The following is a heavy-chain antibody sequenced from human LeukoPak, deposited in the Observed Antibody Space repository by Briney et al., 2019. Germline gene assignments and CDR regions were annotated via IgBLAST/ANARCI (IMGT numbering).Heavy chain of an antibody. CDR2: ISSSSSYI. D-gene: IGHD3-3*01. CDR1: GFTFSSYS. Sequence: PGGSLRLSCAASGFTFSSYSMNWVRQAPGKGLEWVSSISSSSSYIYYADSVKGRFTISRDNAKNSLYLQMNSLRAEDTAVYYCARVGGTIFGVVEAFDIWGQGTMVTVSS. CDR3: ARVGGTIFGVVEAFDI. V-gene: IGHV3-21*01. J-gene: IGHJ3*02.